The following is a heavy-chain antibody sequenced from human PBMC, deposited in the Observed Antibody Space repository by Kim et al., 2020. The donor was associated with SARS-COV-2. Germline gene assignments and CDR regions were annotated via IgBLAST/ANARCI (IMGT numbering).Heavy chain of an antibody. CDR3: ARRRSGGSYSEDWFDP. CDR1: GYSFTSYW. V-gene: IGHV5-51*01. CDR2: IYPGDSDT. Sequence: GESLKISCKGSGYSFTSYWIGWVRQMPGKGLEWMGIIYPGDSDTRYSPSFQGQVTISADKSISTAYLQWSSLKASDTAMYYCARRRSGGSYSEDWFDPWGQGTLVTVSS. D-gene: IGHD1-26*01. J-gene: IGHJ5*02.